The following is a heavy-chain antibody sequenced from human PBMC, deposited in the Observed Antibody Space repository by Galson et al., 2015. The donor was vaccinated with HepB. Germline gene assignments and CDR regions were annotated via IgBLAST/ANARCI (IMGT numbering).Heavy chain of an antibody. CDR3: PRTYYYGSLDY. D-gene: IGHD3-10*01. Sequence: SLRLSCAASGFTFGDYALSWVRQASGKGLEWVGVIRSKAYGGTTEYAASVKGRFTISRDNSKSIAYLQRNSLKPEDTAVYYCPRTYYYGSLDYWGQGTLVTVSS. CDR2: IRSKAYGGTT. CDR1: GFTFGDYA. J-gene: IGHJ4*02. V-gene: IGHV3-49*04.